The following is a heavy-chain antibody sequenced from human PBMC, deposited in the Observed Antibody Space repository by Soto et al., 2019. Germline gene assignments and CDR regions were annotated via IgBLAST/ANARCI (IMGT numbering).Heavy chain of an antibody. CDR3: AKTYDGSGQPSHWFDP. CDR2: INPRSGGT. D-gene: IGHD3-22*01. V-gene: IGHV1-2*06. Sequence: GASVKVSCKASGYNFTDYYIDWVRQAPGQGLEWMGRINPRSGGTNYAQRFQGRVTMTRDTSITTAYMDLSRLTSDDTATYYCAKTYDGSGQPSHWFDPWGQGTPVTVSS. J-gene: IGHJ5*02. CDR1: GYNFTDYY.